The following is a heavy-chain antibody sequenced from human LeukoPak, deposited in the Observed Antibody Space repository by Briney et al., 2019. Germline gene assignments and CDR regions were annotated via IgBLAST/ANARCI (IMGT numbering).Heavy chain of an antibody. D-gene: IGHD3-10*01. CDR3: ARAYYGSGIGI. Sequence: KPSETLSLTCTVSGGSISSYYWSWIRQPPGKGLEWIGYIYYSGSTNYNPSLKSRVTISVDTSKNQFSLKLSSVTAADTAVYYCARAYYGSGIGIWGQGTLVTVSS. CDR1: GGSISSYY. CDR2: IYYSGST. V-gene: IGHV4-59*01. J-gene: IGHJ4*02.